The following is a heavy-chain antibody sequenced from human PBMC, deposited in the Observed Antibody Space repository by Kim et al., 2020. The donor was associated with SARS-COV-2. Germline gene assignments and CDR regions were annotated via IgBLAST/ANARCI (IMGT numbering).Heavy chain of an antibody. V-gene: IGHV3-73*01. Sequence: GGSLRLSCAGSGFTFSGSAMHWVRQASGKGLEWVGRIRSKANSYATAYAASVKGRFTISRDDSKNTAYLQMNSLKTEDTAVYYCTRRGTGYYYGMDVWGQGTTVTVSS. CDR3: TRRGTGYYYGMDV. CDR2: IRSKANSYAT. J-gene: IGHJ6*02. CDR1: GFTFSGSA. D-gene: IGHD3-16*01.